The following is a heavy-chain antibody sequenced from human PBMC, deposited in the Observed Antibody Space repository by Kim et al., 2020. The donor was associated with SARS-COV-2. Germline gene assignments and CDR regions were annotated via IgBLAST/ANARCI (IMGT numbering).Heavy chain of an antibody. CDR2: VSSVNGYI. V-gene: IGHV3-21*06. Sequence: GGSLRLSCAASGFTFRSYTINWVRQAPGKGLEWISYVSSVNGYIYYADSVKGRFTSSRDNAKNSVYLQMNSLRAEDTAVYYCTRDSSMVRFDHWGQGTLV. CDR3: TRDSSMVRFDH. CDR1: GFTFRSYT. D-gene: IGHD3-10*01. J-gene: IGHJ4*02.